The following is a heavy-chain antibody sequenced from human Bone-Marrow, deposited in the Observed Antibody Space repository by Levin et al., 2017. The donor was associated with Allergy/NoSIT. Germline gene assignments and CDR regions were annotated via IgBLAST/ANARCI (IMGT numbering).Heavy chain of an antibody. J-gene: IGHJ4*02. Sequence: GESLKISCAASGFTFNDAWLTWVRQAPGKGLEWVGRIKRKTDGATTEFAAPVKGRFNISRDDSKNMLYLEMNSLKTEDTAVYYCTTITWGYWGQGTLVTVSS. D-gene: IGHD3-10*01. CDR2: IKRKTDGATT. CDR3: TTITWGY. CDR1: GFTFNDAW. V-gene: IGHV3-15*01.